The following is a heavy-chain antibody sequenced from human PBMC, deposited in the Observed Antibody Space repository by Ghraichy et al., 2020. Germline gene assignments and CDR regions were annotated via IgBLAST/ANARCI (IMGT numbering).Heavy chain of an antibody. V-gene: IGHV3-11*01. J-gene: IGHJ3*02. CDR2: ISSSGSTI. CDR3: ARSGSYFAVAFDI. D-gene: IGHD1-26*01. Sequence: GESLNISCAASGFTFSDYYMSWIRQAPGKGLEWVSYISSSGSTIYYADSVKGRFTISRDNAKNSLYLQMNSLRAEDTAVYYCARSGSYFAVAFDIWGQGTMVTVSS. CDR1: GFTFSDYY.